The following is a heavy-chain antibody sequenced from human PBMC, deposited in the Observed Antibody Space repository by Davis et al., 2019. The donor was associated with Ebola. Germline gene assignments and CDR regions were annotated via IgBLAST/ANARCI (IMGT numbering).Heavy chain of an antibody. CDR1: GFTFSSYA. CDR3: AKDWGTVTPIWGDY. J-gene: IGHJ4*02. D-gene: IGHD2-21*02. Sequence: GESLKISCAASGFTFSSYAMSWVHQAPGKGLEWVSAISGSGGSTYYADSVKGRFTISRDNSKNTLYLQMNSLRAEDTAVYYCAKDWGTVTPIWGDYWGQGTLVTVSS. V-gene: IGHV3-23*01. CDR2: ISGSGGST.